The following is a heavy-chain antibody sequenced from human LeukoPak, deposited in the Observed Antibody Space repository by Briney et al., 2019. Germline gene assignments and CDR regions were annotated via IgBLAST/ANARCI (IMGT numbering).Heavy chain of an antibody. CDR1: GFTFSSYW. D-gene: IGHD4-17*01. V-gene: IGHV3-7*03. CDR2: IKQDGSEK. Sequence: AGGSLRLSCAASGFTFSSYWMSWVRLAPGKGLEWVANIKQDGSEKYYVDSVKGRFTISRDNAKNSLYLQMNSLRAEDTAVYYCARDPIDGDPYFDYWGQGTLVTVSS. J-gene: IGHJ4*02. CDR3: ARDPIDGDPYFDY.